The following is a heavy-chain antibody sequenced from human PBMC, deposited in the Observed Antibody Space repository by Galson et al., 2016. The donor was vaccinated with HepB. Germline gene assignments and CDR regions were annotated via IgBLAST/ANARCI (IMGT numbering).Heavy chain of an antibody. CDR3: ARDLREALAGTGYYYYGLDV. Sequence: CAISGDSVSSTSAAWNWVRQSPSRGLEWLGRTYYRSKWYNDYAASVRSRITISPDTSKNQFSLQLNSVTPEDTAVYYCARDLREALAGTGYYYYGLDVWGQGTTVTVSS. CDR1: GDSVSSTSAA. D-gene: IGHD6-19*01. J-gene: IGHJ6*02. V-gene: IGHV6-1*01. CDR2: TYYRSKWYN.